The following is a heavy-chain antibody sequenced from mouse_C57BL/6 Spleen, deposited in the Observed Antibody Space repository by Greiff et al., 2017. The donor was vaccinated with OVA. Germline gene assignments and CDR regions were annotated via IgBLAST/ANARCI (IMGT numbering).Heavy chain of an antibody. Sequence: VQLQQPGAELVKPGASVKLSCKASGYTFTSYWMQWVKQRPGQGLEWIGEIDPSDSYTNYNQKFKGKATLTVDTSSSTAYMQLSSLTSEDSAVYYCAGGGNYGFAYWGQGTLVTVSA. CDR1: GYTFTSYW. CDR3: AGGGNYGFAY. V-gene: IGHV1-50*01. CDR2: IDPSDSYT. J-gene: IGHJ3*01. D-gene: IGHD2-1*01.